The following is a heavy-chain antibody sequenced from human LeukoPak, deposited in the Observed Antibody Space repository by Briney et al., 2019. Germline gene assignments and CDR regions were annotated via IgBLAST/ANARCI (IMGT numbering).Heavy chain of an antibody. D-gene: IGHD2-8*02. Sequence: PGGPLRLPCAASGFTFSSYAMSWVRQAPGKGLEWVSAISGSGGSTYYADSVKGRFTISRDNSKNTLYLQMNSLRAEDTAVYYCAKVQVLGVAYAITGNWPSYYFDYWGQGTLVTVSS. CDR1: GFTFSSYA. CDR3: AKVQVLGVAYAITGNWPSYYFDY. J-gene: IGHJ4*02. V-gene: IGHV3-23*01. CDR2: ISGSGGST.